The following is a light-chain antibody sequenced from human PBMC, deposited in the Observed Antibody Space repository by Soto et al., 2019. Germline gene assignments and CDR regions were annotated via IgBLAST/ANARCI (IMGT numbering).Light chain of an antibody. V-gene: IGLV2-14*01. Sequence: QSALTQPASVSGSPGQSITISCTGTSSDVGGYKYVSWYQQHPGKAPKLMIFEVIYRPSGVSNRFSGAKSGNTASLTISGLQAEDEAEYYCGSFTSTSTQYVFGTGTKLTVL. J-gene: IGLJ1*01. CDR2: EVI. CDR3: GSFTSTSTQYV. CDR1: SSDVGGYKY.